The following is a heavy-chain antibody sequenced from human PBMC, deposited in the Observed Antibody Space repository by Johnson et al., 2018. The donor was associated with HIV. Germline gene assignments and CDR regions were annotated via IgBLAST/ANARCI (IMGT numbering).Heavy chain of an antibody. CDR1: GFTFSSYG. V-gene: IGHV3-30*02. CDR2: IRYDGSNK. J-gene: IGHJ3*02. Sequence: QMLLVESGGGVVQPGGSLRLSCAASGFTFSSYGMHWVRQAPGKGLEWVAFIRYDGSNKYYADSVKGRFTISRDNSKNTLYLQMNSLRAEDTAVYYCAQEGPLTVTTVMDAFDIWGQGTMVTVSS. CDR3: AQEGPLTVTTVMDAFDI. D-gene: IGHD4-17*01.